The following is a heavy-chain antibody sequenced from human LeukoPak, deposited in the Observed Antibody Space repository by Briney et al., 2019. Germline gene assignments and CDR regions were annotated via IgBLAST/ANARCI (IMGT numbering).Heavy chain of an antibody. V-gene: IGHV4-34*01. D-gene: IGHD3-10*01. J-gene: IGHJ4*02. CDR1: GGSFSGYF. CDR3: ARITTVRGVGYLDY. Sequence: SETLSLTCAVYGGSFSGYFWSWLRQPPGKGLEWIGSIYYSGSTYYNPSLKSRVTKSVDTSKNQFSLKLSSVTAADTAVYYCARITTVRGVGYLDYWGQGTLVTVSS. CDR2: IYYSGST.